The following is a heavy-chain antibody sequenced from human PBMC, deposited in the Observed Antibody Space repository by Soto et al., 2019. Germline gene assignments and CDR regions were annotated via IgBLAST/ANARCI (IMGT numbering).Heavy chain of an antibody. Sequence: GGSLRLSCAASGFTFSSYWMHWVRQAPGKGLVWVSRINSDGSSTSYADSVKGRFTISRDNAKNTLYLQMNSLRAEDTAVYYCASPIYYYDSSGYLLDYWGQGTLVTVSS. CDR3: ASPIYYYDSSGYLLDY. CDR2: INSDGSST. D-gene: IGHD3-22*01. CDR1: GFTFSSYW. V-gene: IGHV3-74*01. J-gene: IGHJ4*02.